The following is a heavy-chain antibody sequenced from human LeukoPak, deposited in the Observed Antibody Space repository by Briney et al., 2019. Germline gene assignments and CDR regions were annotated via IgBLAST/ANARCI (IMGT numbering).Heavy chain of an antibody. CDR2: MSYDGSNE. V-gene: IGHV3-30*04. D-gene: IGHD1-1*01. CDR1: GFIFRSYA. J-gene: IGHJ4*02. Sequence: GGSLRLSCAGSGFIFRSYAMHWVRQAPGKGLEWVAVMSYDGSNEYYADSVKGRFTISRDNSKNTLYLQMNSLRAEDTAVYYCAKDWYNSLNYFDYWGQGSLATVSS. CDR3: AKDWYNSLNYFDY.